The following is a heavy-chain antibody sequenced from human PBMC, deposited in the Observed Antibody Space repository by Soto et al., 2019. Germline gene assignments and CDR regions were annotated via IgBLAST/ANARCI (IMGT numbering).Heavy chain of an antibody. V-gene: IGHV1-18*01. CDR1: GYTFTSYG. D-gene: IGHD1-1*01. CDR2: ISAYNGNT. J-gene: IGHJ6*03. CDR3: ARDSGTTRPVFYYYYYMDV. Sequence: ASVKVSCKASGYTFTSYGISWVRQAPGQGLEWMGWISAYNGNTNYAQKLQGRVTMTTDTSTSTAYMELRSLRSDDTAVYYCARDSGTTRPVFYYYYYMDVWGKGTTVTVSS.